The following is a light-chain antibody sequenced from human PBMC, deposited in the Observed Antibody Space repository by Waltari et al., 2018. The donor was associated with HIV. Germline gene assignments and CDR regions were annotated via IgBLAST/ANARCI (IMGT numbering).Light chain of an antibody. CDR1: ALPNQY. Sequence: SYELTQPPSVSVSPGQTARITCSGDALPNQYGYWYQQKPGQAPVLGLKKDSERPSGIPERFSGSCAGTTVTLTIRGVQAEDEADYYCQAADSSSTYWVFGGGTKLTVL. CDR3: QAADSSSTYWV. J-gene: IGLJ3*02. CDR2: KDS. V-gene: IGLV3-25*03.